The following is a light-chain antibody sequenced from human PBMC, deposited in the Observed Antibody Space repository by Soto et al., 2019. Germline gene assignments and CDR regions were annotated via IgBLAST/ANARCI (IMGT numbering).Light chain of an antibody. CDR1: TSDIGAYNF. V-gene: IGLV2-14*03. J-gene: IGLJ1*01. Sequence: QSALTQPASVSGSPGQSITMSCTGTTSDIGAYNFVSWYQQHPGKTPKLWIYDVSDWPSGVSNRFSGSKSGNTASLAISGLQAEDEADYYCSSYTTSHTYVFGTGTKLTVL. CDR2: DVS. CDR3: SSYTTSHTYV.